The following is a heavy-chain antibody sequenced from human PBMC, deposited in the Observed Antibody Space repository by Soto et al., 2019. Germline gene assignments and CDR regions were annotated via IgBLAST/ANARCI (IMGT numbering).Heavy chain of an antibody. V-gene: IGHV1-69*01. D-gene: IGHD5-12*01. J-gene: IGHJ5*02. CDR3: ARGGHGYNFGAVS. CDR1: GGGNLRDYR. Sequence: QVQLVQSGAEVQEPGSSVKVSCKASGGGNLRDYRTTWVRRAPGQGLEWMGGCIPKLGSANYAQNFQGRVTMTADESTNTVYMELKSLRSDDTAVYYCARGGHGYNFGAVSWRQGTPVTVSS. CDR2: CIPKLGSA.